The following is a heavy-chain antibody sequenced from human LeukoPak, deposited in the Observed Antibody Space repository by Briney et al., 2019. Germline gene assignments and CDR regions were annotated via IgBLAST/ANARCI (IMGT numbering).Heavy chain of an antibody. CDR3: ARALALDYDILTGYHYIDY. CDR2: INPNSGGT. CDR1: GYTFTGYY. D-gene: IGHD3-9*01. V-gene: IGHV1-2*02. J-gene: IGHJ4*02. Sequence: ASVKVSCKASGYTFTGYYMHWVRQAPGQGLEWMGWINPNSGGTNYAQKFQGRVTTTRDTSISTAYMELSRLRSDDTAVYYCARALALDYDILTGYHYIDYWGQGTLVTVPS.